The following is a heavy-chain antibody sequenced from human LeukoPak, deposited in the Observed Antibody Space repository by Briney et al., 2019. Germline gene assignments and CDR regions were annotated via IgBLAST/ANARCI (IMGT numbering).Heavy chain of an antibody. J-gene: IGHJ4*02. CDR3: TRDRYSLSN. Sequence: SETLSLTCTVSGSSIGGYSRSWVRQPPGKGLEWVGYINHSGSTNYNPSLKSRVTISVGTYKNQFTLNLNSVTAADTAVYYCTRDRYSLSNWSPGTLVTVAS. D-gene: IGHD6-13*01. V-gene: IGHV4-59*01. CDR1: GSSIGGYS. CDR2: INHSGST.